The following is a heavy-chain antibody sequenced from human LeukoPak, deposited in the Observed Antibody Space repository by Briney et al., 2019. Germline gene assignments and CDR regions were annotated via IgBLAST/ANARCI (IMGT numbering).Heavy chain of an antibody. J-gene: IGHJ5*02. Sequence: SETLSLTCTVSGGSISSYYWSWIRQPPGKGLEWIGYIYYSGSTNYNPSLKSRVTISVDTSKNQFSLKLSSVTAADTAVYYCARAFPGGLVRKNWFDPWGQGTLVTVSS. V-gene: IGHV4-59*01. CDR3: ARAFPGGLVRKNWFDP. CDR2: IYYSGST. D-gene: IGHD6-19*01. CDR1: GGSISSYY.